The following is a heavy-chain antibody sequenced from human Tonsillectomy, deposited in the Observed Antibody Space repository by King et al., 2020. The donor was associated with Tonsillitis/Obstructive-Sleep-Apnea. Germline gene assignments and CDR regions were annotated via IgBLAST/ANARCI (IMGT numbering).Heavy chain of an antibody. CDR2: ISSSGSTI. CDR3: ARDVSGVGATPDY. V-gene: IGHV3-48*03. D-gene: IGHD1-26*01. J-gene: IGHJ4*02. Sequence: VQLVESGAGLVQPGGSLRLSCAASGFTFSNYEMNWVRQAPGKGLEWVSYISSSGSTIYYADSVKGRFTISRDNARSSVYLQMNSLRADDTAVYYCARDVSGVGATPDYWGQGTLVTVSS. CDR1: GFTFSNYE.